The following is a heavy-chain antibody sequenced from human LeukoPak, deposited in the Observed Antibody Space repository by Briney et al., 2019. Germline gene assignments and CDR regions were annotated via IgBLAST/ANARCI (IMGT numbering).Heavy chain of an antibody. V-gene: IGHV4-4*07. Sequence: PSETLSLTCAVYGGSFSGYYWSWIRQPAGKGLEWIGRIYTSGSTNYNPSLKSRVTISVDTSKNQFSLKLSSVTAADTAVYYCARERNAIAVAGTDYWGQGTLVTVSS. CDR2: IYTSGST. CDR3: ARERNAIAVAGTDY. CDR1: GGSFSGYY. J-gene: IGHJ4*02. D-gene: IGHD6-19*01.